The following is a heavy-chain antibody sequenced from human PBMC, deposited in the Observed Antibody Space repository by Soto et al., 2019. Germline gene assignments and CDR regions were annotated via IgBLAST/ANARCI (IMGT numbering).Heavy chain of an antibody. J-gene: IGHJ6*03. CDR3: ARDEGQLLFSLQHVYYYYYMDV. Sequence: GGSLRLSCAASGFTFSSYWMHWVRQAPGKGLVWVSRINSDGSSTSYADSVKGRFTISRDNAKNTLYLQMNSLRAEDTAVYYCARDEGQLLFSLQHVYYYYYMDVWGKGTTVTVSS. V-gene: IGHV3-74*01. CDR1: GFTFSSYW. CDR2: INSDGSST. D-gene: IGHD2-2*01.